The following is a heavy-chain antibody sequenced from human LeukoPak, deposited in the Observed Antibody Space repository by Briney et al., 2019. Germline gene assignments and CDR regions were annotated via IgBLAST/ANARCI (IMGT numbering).Heavy chain of an antibody. CDR2: ISYDGSNK. J-gene: IGHJ4*02. CDR1: GFTFSSYA. CDR3: ANHFACGNTNCPPFDY. V-gene: IGHV3-30-3*01. D-gene: IGHD2-2*01. Sequence: PGGSLRLSCAASGFTFSSYAMHWVRQAPGKGLEWVAVISYDGSNKYYADSVKGRFTISRDNSKNTLYLQMNSLRAEDTAVYYCANHFACGNTNCPPFDYWGQGTLVTVSS.